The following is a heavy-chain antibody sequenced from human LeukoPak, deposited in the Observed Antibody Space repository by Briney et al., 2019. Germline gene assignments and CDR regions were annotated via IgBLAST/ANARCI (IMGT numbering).Heavy chain of an antibody. V-gene: IGHV3-49*04. Sequence: GGSLRLFCTASGFRFGDYAFSWVRQAPGKGLEWVSFITSKNYGGTTEYATSVKDRFAFSRDDSQSIVYLQLNSLKTEDTAVYYCSRVSNHYFSGNYYPDYWGQGTLVTVSS. CDR1: GFRFGDYA. J-gene: IGHJ4*02. CDR2: ITSKNYGGTT. CDR3: SRVSNHYFSGNYYPDY. D-gene: IGHD3-10*01.